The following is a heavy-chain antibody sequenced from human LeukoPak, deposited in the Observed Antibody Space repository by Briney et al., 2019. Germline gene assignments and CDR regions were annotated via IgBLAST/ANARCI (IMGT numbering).Heavy chain of an antibody. Sequence: GKSLRLSCAASGFTFSSYAMHWVRQAPGKGLEWVAVISYDGSNKYYADSVKGRFTISRDNSKNTLYLQMNSLRAEDTAVYYCARDLIVGATNYHYWGQGTLVTVSS. V-gene: IGHV3-30-3*01. J-gene: IGHJ4*02. CDR2: ISYDGSNK. D-gene: IGHD1-26*01. CDR1: GFTFSSYA. CDR3: ARDLIVGATNYHY.